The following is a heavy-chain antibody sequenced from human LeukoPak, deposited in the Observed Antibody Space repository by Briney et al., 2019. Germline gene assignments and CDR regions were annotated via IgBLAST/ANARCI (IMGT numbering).Heavy chain of an antibody. Sequence: ASVKVSCKASGYTFTSYDINWVRQATGQGLEWMGWMNPNSGNTGYAQKFQGRVTITRNTSISTAYMELSSLRSEDTAVYYCARTYCSSTSCANWFDPWGQGTLVTVSS. J-gene: IGHJ5*02. CDR1: GYTFTSYD. CDR3: ARTYCSSTSCANWFDP. D-gene: IGHD2-2*01. V-gene: IGHV1-8*03. CDR2: MNPNSGNT.